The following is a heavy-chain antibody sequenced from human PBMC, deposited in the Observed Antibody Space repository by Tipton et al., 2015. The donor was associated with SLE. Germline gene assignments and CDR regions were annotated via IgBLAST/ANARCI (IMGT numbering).Heavy chain of an antibody. D-gene: IGHD1-14*01. CDR2: RHYRGSS. J-gene: IGHJ3*02. V-gene: IGHV4-39*07. CDR3: ARHRSRGLRTAFDI. CDR1: GGSIAIGSGW. Sequence: TLSLTCTISGGSIAIGSGWGGWIRQPPGKGLEWIGTRHYRGSSYYSPSLKSRVTISVDTSKNQLSLRLTSVTAADTAVYSCARHRSRGLRTAFDIWGHGTVVTVSS.